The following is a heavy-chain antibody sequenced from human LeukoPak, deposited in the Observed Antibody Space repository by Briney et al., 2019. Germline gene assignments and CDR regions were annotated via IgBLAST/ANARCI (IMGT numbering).Heavy chain of an antibody. CDR1: GFTFSSYS. V-gene: IGHV3-21*01. D-gene: IGHD6-19*01. J-gene: IGHJ4*02. CDR3: ARADSSGWSNDY. Sequence: GGSLRLSCAASGFTFSSYSMNWVRQAPGKGLEWVSSISSSSSYIYYADSVKGRFTISRDNAKNSLYLQMNSLRAEDTAVYYCARADSSGWSNDYWAQGTLVTVSS. CDR2: ISSSSSYI.